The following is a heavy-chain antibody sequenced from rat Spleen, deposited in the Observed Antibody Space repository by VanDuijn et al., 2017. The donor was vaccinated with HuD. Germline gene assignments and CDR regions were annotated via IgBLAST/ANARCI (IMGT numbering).Heavy chain of an antibody. Sequence: EVQLVESGGGLVQPGRSLKVSCAASGFTFNNYGMAWVRQVPGKGLEWVASITNASGRTYYPDSVKGRFTISRDNAKSTLYLQMDSLRSEDTATYYCARDVMSLDYWGQGVMVTVSS. D-gene: IGHD4-4*01. V-gene: IGHV5-29*01. CDR2: ITNASGRT. CDR3: ARDVMSLDY. CDR1: GFTFNNYG. J-gene: IGHJ2*01.